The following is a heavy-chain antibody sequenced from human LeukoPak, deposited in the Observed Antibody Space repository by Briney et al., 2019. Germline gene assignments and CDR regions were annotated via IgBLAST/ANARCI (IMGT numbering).Heavy chain of an antibody. CDR3: AREGYSSGWYPVYFDY. D-gene: IGHD6-19*01. CDR2: INPSGGST. CDR1: GYTFTSYY. V-gene: IGHV1-46*01. Sequence: ASVKVSCKASGYTFTSYYMHWVRQAPGQGLEWMGIINPSGGSTSYAQKFQGRVTMTRDMSTSTVYMELSSLRSEDTAVYYCAREGYSSGWYPVYFDYWGQGTLVTVSS. J-gene: IGHJ4*02.